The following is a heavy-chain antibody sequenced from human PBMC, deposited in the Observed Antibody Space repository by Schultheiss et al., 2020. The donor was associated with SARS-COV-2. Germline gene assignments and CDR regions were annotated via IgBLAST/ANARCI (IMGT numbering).Heavy chain of an antibody. CDR1: GFTFSSYS. Sequence: GESLKISCAASGFTFSSYSMNWVRQAPGKGLEWVAVISYDGSNKYYADSVKGRFTISRDNSKNTLYLQMNSLRADDTAVYYCARIRAVIPEMVYALYYYYGMDVWGQGTTVTVSS. D-gene: IGHD2-8*01. CDR2: ISYDGSNK. CDR3: ARIRAVIPEMVYALYYYYGMDV. V-gene: IGHV3-30*03. J-gene: IGHJ6*02.